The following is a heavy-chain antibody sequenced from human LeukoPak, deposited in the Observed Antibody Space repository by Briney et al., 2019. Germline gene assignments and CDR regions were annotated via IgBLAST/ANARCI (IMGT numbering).Heavy chain of an antibody. Sequence: SETLSLTCAVYGGSFSVYYWIWIRQPPGKGLEWIGEIKHSGSTNYNPSLKSRVTISVATSKNQFSLKLSSVTAADTAVYYCAREDIATQYFDYWGQGTLVTVSS. J-gene: IGHJ4*02. CDR1: GGSFSVYY. D-gene: IGHD5-12*01. CDR2: IKHSGST. V-gene: IGHV4-34*01. CDR3: AREDIATQYFDY.